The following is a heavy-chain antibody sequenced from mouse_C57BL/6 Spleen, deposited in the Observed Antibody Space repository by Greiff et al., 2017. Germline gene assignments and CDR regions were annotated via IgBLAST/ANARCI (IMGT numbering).Heavy chain of an antibody. D-gene: IGHD1-1*01. CDR1: GFSLTSYG. J-gene: IGHJ4*01. Sequence: VMLVESGPGLVAPSQSLSITCTVSGFSLTSYGVDWVRQPPGKGLEWLGVIWGGGSTNYNSALMSRLSISKDNSKSQVILKMNSLQTDDTAMDYGAKRGGSSYYYAMDYWGQGTSVTVSS. V-gene: IGHV2-9*01. CDR2: IWGGGST. CDR3: AKRGGSSYYYAMDY.